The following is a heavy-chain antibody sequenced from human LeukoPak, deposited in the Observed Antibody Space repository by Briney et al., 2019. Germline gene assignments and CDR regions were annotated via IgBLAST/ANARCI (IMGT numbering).Heavy chain of an antibody. V-gene: IGHV3-30-3*01. CDR1: GFTFSSYA. CDR3: ARDRSGGIDY. CDR2: ISYDGSNK. J-gene: IGHJ4*02. D-gene: IGHD3-16*01. Sequence: PGRSLRLSCAASGFTFSSYAMHWVRQAPGKGLEWVAVISYDGSNKYYADSVKGRFTISRDNSKNTLYLQMNSLRAEDTAVYYYARDRSGGIDYWGQGTLVTVSS.